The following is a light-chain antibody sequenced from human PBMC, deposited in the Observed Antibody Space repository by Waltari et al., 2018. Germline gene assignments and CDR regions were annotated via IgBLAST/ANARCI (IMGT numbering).Light chain of an antibody. CDR1: SSDIGGYNY. V-gene: IGLV2-11*01. J-gene: IGLJ3*02. CDR2: DVT. Sequence: QSALTQPRSVSGSPGQSVTISCTGISSDIGGYNYVSWYQQHPGKAPKLIIYDVTKRPSGVPVRFSTSKSGNTASLTIAGLQADDEADYYCYSYADTFTWVFGGGTKLTVL. CDR3: YSYADTFTWV.